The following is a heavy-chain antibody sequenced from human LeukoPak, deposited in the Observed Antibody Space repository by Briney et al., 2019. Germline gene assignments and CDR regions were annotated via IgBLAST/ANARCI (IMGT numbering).Heavy chain of an antibody. CDR3: ARWRGYSSGWSGPFDD. CDR2: IDPKSGGT. CDR1: GYTFTGHY. D-gene: IGHD6-13*01. Sequence: ASVKVSCKASGYTFTGHYMHWVRQAPGQGLEWMGWIDPKSGGTKYAQRFQGRVTMTRDTSINAGYMELSSLTSDDTAVYYCARWRGYSSGWSGPFDDWGQGTLVTVSS. J-gene: IGHJ4*02. V-gene: IGHV1-2*02.